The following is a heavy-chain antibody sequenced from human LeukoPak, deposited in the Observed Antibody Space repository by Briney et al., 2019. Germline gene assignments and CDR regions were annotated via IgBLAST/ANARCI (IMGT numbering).Heavy chain of an antibody. CDR2: ISSSSSDI. J-gene: IGHJ4*02. Sequence: GGFLRLSCAASGFAFNIYRMNWVRQAPGKALEWVSSISSSSSDIHYADSVSGRFTISRDNAQMSLYLQMNTLRAEDTAVYYCAKNGPGLDYFDYWGQGTLVTVSS. V-gene: IGHV3-21*01. CDR3: AKNGPGLDYFDY. CDR1: GFAFNIYR. D-gene: IGHD3-10*01.